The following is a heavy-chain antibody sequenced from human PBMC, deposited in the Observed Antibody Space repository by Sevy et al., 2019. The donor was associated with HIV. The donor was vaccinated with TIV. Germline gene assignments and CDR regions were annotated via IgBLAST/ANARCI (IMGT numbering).Heavy chain of an antibody. D-gene: IGHD2-15*01. V-gene: IGHV4-39*01. Sequence: SETLSLTCTVSGGSISSRIFYWGWIRQSPGKGLEWLGSISYSGHTFDNPSLKSRVTMSVDTSDNQYSLKLRSVTAADTAVYSCARHSYLQAFCSGGTCYSGHFDYWGQGTLVTVSS. CDR3: ARHSYLQAFCSGGTCYSGHFDY. J-gene: IGHJ4*02. CDR1: GGSISSRIFY. CDR2: ISYSGHT.